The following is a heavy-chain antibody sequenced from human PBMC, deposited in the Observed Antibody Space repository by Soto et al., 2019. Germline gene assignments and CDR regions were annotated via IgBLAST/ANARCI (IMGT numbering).Heavy chain of an antibody. CDR2: VHSTGSF. J-gene: IGHJ4*02. CDR3: GRRLNFLDGFFDL. CDR1: GDSISTFAYY. D-gene: IGHD1-1*01. V-gene: IGHV4-39*01. Sequence: QLQLHESGPGLVAPSGALSLTCSVSGDSISTFAYYWGWIRRPPGRGLEWIGNVHSTGSFYYNPSLKSRLTISMDTSQNRFSLRLRSVTAADTAVYYCGRRLNFLDGFFDLWGQGALVSVSS.